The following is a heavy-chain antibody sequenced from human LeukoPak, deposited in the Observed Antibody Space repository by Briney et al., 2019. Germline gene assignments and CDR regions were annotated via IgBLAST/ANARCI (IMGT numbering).Heavy chain of an antibody. CDR2: FDPEGGET. CDR1: GYTLTELS. V-gene: IGHV1-24*01. CDR3: ATGAVRASAFGFWFDP. Sequence: ASVKVSCKVSGYTLTELSMHWVRQAPGKGLGWMGGFDPEGGETIYAQKFQGRVTMTEDTSTDTAYMELSSLRSEDTAVYYCATGAVRASAFGFWFDPWGQGTLVTVSS. D-gene: IGHD1-1*01. J-gene: IGHJ5*02.